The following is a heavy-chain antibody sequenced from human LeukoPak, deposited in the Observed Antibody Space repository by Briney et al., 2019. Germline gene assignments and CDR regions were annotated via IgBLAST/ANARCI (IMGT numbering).Heavy chain of an antibody. CDR1: GFTFSSHA. D-gene: IGHD4-17*01. J-gene: IGHJ4*02. V-gene: IGHV3-23*01. Sequence: GGSMRLSCAASGFTFSSHAMNWVRQAPGKGLEWVSGISNSGGNTYYADSVKGRFTISRDNSKNTLYLQMNSRRAEDTAVYYCAKDPYGDYDFDYWGQGTLVTVSS. CDR2: ISNSGGNT. CDR3: AKDPYGDYDFDY.